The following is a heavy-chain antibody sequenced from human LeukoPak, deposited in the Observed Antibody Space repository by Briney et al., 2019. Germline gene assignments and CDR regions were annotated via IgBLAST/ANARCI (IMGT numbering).Heavy chain of an antibody. D-gene: IGHD3-22*01. J-gene: IGHJ2*01. CDR3: ARVRRYYDSSGESDWYFDL. CDR2: TYYRSKWYN. CDR1: GDSVSSNSAA. V-gene: IGHV6-1*01. Sequence: SQTLSLTCAISGDSVSSNSAAWNWIRQSPSRGLEWLGRTYYRSKWYNDYAVSVKSRITINPDTSKNQFSLQLNFVTPEDTAVYYCARVRRYYDSSGESDWYFDLWGRGTLVTVSS.